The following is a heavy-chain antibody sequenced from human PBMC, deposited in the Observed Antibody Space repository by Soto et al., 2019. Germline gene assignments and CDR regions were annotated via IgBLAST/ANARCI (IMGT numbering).Heavy chain of an antibody. Sequence: QVQVVESGGGVVQPGGSLRLSCTASGFTLSQFGMHWVRQIPGKGLEWVALISYDGSKEFYAASVQGRFTISRDISKNTLFLQMNSLRVDERGKYYWGRRWRDSINWGIGFYTYDMAVWGQGTTVTASS. CDR3: GRRWRDSINWGIGFYTYDMAV. CDR1: GFTLSQFG. J-gene: IGHJ6*02. D-gene: IGHD7-27*01. V-gene: IGHV3-33*01. CDR2: ISYDGSKE.